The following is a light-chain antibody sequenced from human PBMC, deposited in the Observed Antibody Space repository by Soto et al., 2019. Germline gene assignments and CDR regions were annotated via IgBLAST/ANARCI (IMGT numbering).Light chain of an antibody. V-gene: IGLV2-14*01. CDR1: SSDVGGYNS. J-gene: IGLJ2*01. Sequence: QSVLTQPASVSGSPGQSITSSCTGTSSDVGGYNSVSWYQQYPGKAPKLMIYEVSDRPSGVSNRFSGSKSGNTASLTISGLQAEDEAAYYCSSYTSSSTLIFGGGTKVTVL. CDR2: EVS. CDR3: SSYTSSSTLI.